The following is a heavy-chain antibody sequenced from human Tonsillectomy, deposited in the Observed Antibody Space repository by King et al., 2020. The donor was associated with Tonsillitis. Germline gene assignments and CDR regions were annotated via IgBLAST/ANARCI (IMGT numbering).Heavy chain of an antibody. Sequence: VQLVESGGGLVQPGRSLRLSCAASGFTFDDYAMHWVRQAPGKGLEWVSGINWNSGSIGYAASVKGRFTISRDNAKNSLYLQMISLRAEDTALYYCAKDFWSASIFGVVKTIVFWFQHWGQGTLVTVSS. D-gene: IGHD3-3*01. J-gene: IGHJ1*01. CDR3: AKDFWSASIFGVVKTIVFWFQH. V-gene: IGHV3-9*01. CDR2: INWNSGSI. CDR1: GFTFDDYA.